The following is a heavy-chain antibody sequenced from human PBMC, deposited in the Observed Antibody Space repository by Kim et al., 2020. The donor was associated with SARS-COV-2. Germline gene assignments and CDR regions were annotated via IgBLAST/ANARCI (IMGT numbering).Heavy chain of an antibody. D-gene: IGHD6-13*01. Sequence: GGSLRLSCAASGFTFSSYSMNWVRQAPGKGLEWVSYISRSSSTIYYAGSVKGRFTISRDNAKNSLYLQMNSLRDEDTAVYYCARKYSSSWSQTDYWGQGTLVTVSS. V-gene: IGHV3-48*02. CDR2: ISRSSSTI. CDR1: GFTFSSYS. CDR3: ARKYSSSWSQTDY. J-gene: IGHJ4*02.